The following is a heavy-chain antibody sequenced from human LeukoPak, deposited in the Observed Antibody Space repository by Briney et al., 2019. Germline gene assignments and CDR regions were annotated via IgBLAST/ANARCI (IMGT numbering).Heavy chain of an antibody. Sequence: GGSLRLSCAASGFTFSSYSMNWVRQAPGKGLEWVSSISSSSSYIYYADSVKGRFTISRDNAKNSLYLQMNSLRAEDTAVYYCARSDCTNGVCYPSYYYYYGMDVWGQGTTVTVS. D-gene: IGHD2-8*01. V-gene: IGHV3-21*01. CDR3: ARSDCTNGVCYPSYYYYYGMDV. CDR2: ISSSSSYI. CDR1: GFTFSSYS. J-gene: IGHJ6*02.